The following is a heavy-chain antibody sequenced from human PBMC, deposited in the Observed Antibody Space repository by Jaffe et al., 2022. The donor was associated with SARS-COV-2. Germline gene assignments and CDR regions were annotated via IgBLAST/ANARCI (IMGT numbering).Heavy chain of an antibody. Sequence: EVQLLESGGGLVQPGGSLRLSCAASGFTFSSYAMSWVRQAPGKGLEWVSAISGSGGSTYYADSVKGRFTISRDNSKNTLYLQMNSLRAEDTAVYYCAYSSFAYYYYGMDVWGQGTTVTVSS. V-gene: IGHV3-23*01. CDR1: GFTFSSYA. J-gene: IGHJ6*02. D-gene: IGHD6-6*01. CDR3: AYSSFAYYYYGMDV. CDR2: ISGSGGST.